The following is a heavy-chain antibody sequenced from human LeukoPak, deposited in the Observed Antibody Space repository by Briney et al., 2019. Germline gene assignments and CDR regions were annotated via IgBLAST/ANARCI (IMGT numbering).Heavy chain of an antibody. CDR3: ARSIVGPWGLDAFDI. Sequence: GGSLRLSCAASGFTFSDYYMSWIRQAPGKGLEWVSYISSSGSTIYYADSVKGRFTISRDNAKNSLYLQMNSLRAEDTAMYYCARSIVGPWGLDAFDIWGQGTMVTVSS. D-gene: IGHD1-26*01. CDR2: ISSSGSTI. J-gene: IGHJ3*02. V-gene: IGHV3-11*01. CDR1: GFTFSDYY.